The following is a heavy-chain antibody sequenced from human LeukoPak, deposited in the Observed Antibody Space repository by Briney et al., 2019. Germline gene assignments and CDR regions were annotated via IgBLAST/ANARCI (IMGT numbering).Heavy chain of an antibody. J-gene: IGHJ6*03. CDR2: IYSGGST. CDR3: ARDWARRLRWGCYYYMDV. V-gene: IGHV3-66*02. CDR1: GFTVSSNY. D-gene: IGHD3-16*01. Sequence: PGGSLRLSCAASGFTVSSNYMSWVRQAPGKGLEWVSVIYSGGSTYYADSVKGRFTISRDNSKNTLYLQMNSLRAEDTAVYYCARDWARRLRWGCYYYMDVWGKGTTVTVSS.